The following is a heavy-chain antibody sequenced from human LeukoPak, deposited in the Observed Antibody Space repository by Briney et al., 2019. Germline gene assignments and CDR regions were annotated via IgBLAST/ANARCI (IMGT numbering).Heavy chain of an antibody. Sequence: GGSLRLSCAASGFTFNHYAMSWVRQAPGKGLEWVSGINHHGHTFYADSVKGRFTISRDNSKNTVFLQMNSLRAEDTAEYFCARDYGSQDSGAWYVFDYWGRGTLVTVSS. CDR2: INHHGHT. CDR1: GFTFNHYA. D-gene: IGHD6-19*01. J-gene: IGHJ4*02. V-gene: IGHV3-23*01. CDR3: ARDYGSQDSGAWYVFDY.